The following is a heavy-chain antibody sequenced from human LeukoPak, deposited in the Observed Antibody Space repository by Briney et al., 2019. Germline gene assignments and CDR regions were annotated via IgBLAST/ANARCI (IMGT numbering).Heavy chain of an antibody. CDR1: GYSISSGYY. CDR2: IYHSGST. CDR3: AREAVGALIFDY. V-gene: IGHV4-38-2*02. J-gene: IGHJ4*02. Sequence: SETLSLTCTVSGYSISSGYYWGWIRQPPGKGLEWIGSIYHSGSTYYNPSLKSRVTISVDTSKNQFSLKLSSVTAADTAVYYCAREAVGALIFDYWGQGTLVTVSS. D-gene: IGHD1-26*01.